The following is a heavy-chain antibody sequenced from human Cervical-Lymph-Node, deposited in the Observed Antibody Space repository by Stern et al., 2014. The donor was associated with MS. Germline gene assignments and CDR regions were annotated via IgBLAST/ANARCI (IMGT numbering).Heavy chain of an antibody. D-gene: IGHD6-19*01. V-gene: IGHV4-34*01. CDR2: VNDDVTT. CDR1: GGSFSGSY. Sequence: QVQLGQWGAGLLKPSETLSLTCAVYGGSFSGSYWSWVRQPPGKGLEWIGEVNDDVTTNYNPSLKSRATIAVDTSKNQFSLKLTSVTAADTAVYYCVRVGWDLSWFDPWGQGTLVTVSS. J-gene: IGHJ5*02. CDR3: VRVGWDLSWFDP.